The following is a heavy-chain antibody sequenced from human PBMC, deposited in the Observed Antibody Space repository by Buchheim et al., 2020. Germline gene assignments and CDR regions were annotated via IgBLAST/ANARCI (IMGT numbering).Heavy chain of an antibody. V-gene: IGHV4-59*03. CDR3: SIEPRGGYRFDF. Sequence: QVQLQESGPGLVKPSETLSLTCTVSGDSISSYDRSWIRQSPGKGLEWIGYVYDSGRTTYNPSLKSRVTMSVDTSKNQFSLNLRSVTAADTAVYYCSIEPRGGYRFDFWGQGTL. D-gene: IGHD5-24*01. CDR1: GDSISSYD. J-gene: IGHJ4*02. CDR2: VYDSGRT.